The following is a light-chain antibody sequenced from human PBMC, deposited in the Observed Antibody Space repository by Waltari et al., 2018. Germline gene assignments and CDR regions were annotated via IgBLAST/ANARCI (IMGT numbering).Light chain of an antibody. J-gene: IGLJ2*01. CDR3: AAWDDSLSGSEV. CDR1: SSNIGRNT. CDR2: GNS. Sequence: QSVLTQPPSASGTPGQRVTISCSGRSSNIGRNTVKWYQQFPGMAPKLLIHGNSHRRCGVPYRFSGCRSGTSAGLALSGLQFEDEADDYCAAWDDSLSGSEVFGGGTKLTVL. V-gene: IGLV1-44*01.